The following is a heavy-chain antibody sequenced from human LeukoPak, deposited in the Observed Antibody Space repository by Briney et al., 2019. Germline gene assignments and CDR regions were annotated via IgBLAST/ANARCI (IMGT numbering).Heavy chain of an antibody. CDR2: IKHDGTKD. J-gene: IGHJ4*02. D-gene: IGHD1-7*01. Sequence: PGGSLRLSCAVSGFTFSSYWMTWVRQAPGKGLEWVANIKHDGTKDYYLDSVKGRFTISRDNAKNSVYLQTNSLRAEDTAVYYCARDQFVSGSTYEAFDYWGQGTLVTVSS. CDR3: ARDQFVSGSTYEAFDY. V-gene: IGHV3-7*01. CDR1: GFTFSSYW.